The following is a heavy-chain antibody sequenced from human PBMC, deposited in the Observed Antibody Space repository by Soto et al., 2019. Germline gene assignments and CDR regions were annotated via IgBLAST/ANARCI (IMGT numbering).Heavy chain of an antibody. CDR2: INAGNGNT. D-gene: IGHD2-15*01. V-gene: IGHV1-3*01. Sequence: QVQLVQSGAEVKKPGASVKVSCKASGYTFTSYTIHWVRQAPGQRLEWMGWINAGNGNTKYSQKFQGRVTFTRDTSARTAYMELSSLRSEDTAVYYCASSAGIYYSYVMDVWGQGTTVTVSS. CDR1: GYTFTSYT. J-gene: IGHJ6*02. CDR3: ASSAGIYYSYVMDV.